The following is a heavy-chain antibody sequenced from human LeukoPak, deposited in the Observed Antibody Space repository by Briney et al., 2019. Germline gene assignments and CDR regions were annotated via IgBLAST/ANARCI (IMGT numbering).Heavy chain of an antibody. CDR1: GFTFTSYG. Sequence: GGSLRLSCAASGFTFTSYGISWVRQAPGQGLEWMGWISAYNGNTNYAQKLQGRVTMTTDTSTSTAYMELRSLRSDDTAVYYCATTMKYYYDSNWFDPWGQGTLVTVSS. CDR3: ATTMKYYYDSNWFDP. CDR2: ISAYNGNT. V-gene: IGHV1-18*01. J-gene: IGHJ5*02. D-gene: IGHD3-22*01.